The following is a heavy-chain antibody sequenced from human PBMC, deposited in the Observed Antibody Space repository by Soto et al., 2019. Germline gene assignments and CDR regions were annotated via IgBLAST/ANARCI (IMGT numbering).Heavy chain of an antibody. D-gene: IGHD3-22*01. CDR2: MFYSGNT. V-gene: IGHV4-39*01. Sequence: ETLSLTCTVSGGSLSSSSYYWGWIRQPPGKGLEWIGSMFYSGNTYYNPSLKSRVTMSIDTSKNQFSLKLNSVTAADTAVYYCVSPEGYYDSSGYTLDYWGQGTLVTVSS. CDR3: VSPEGYYDSSGYTLDY. J-gene: IGHJ4*02. CDR1: GGSLSSSSYY.